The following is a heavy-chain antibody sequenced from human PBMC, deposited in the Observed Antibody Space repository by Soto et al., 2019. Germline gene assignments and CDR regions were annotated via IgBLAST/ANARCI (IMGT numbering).Heavy chain of an antibody. CDR2: IYHSGST. V-gene: IGHV4-4*02. J-gene: IGHJ5*02. CDR1: GGSISSSNW. CDR3: AGTPTVAGTYWFDP. D-gene: IGHD6-19*01. Sequence: QVQLQESGPGLVKPSGTLSLTCAVSGGSISSSNWWSWVRQPPGKGLGWIGEIYHSGSTNYNPSLKSRATIPVDKSKNQFPLKLSSVPAADTAVYYCAGTPTVAGTYWFDPWGQGTLVTVSS.